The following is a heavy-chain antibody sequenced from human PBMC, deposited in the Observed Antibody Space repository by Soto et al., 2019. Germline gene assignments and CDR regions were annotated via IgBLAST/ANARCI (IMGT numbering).Heavy chain of an antibody. CDR1: GFTFSSYA. J-gene: IGHJ4*02. V-gene: IGHV3-23*01. CDR3: AKDPPTVTTFSTYYFDY. CDR2: ISGSGGST. Sequence: GGSLRLSCAASGFTFSSYAMSWVRQAPGKGLEWVSAISGSGGSTYYADSVKGRFTISRDNSKNTLYLQMNSLRAEDTAVYYCAKDPPTVTTFSTYYFDYWGQGTLVTVSS. D-gene: IGHD4-17*01.